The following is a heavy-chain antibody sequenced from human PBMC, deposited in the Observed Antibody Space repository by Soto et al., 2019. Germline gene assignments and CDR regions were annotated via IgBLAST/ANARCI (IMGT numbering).Heavy chain of an antibody. V-gene: IGHV4-59*01. CDR2: IYYSANT. CDR3: ARDLDGYTTSGFDP. J-gene: IGHJ5*02. Sequence: SETLSLTCTVSGGSISSYYWSWIRQPPGKGLEWIGYIYYSANTNYHPSLKSRVTISVDTSKSQFTLKLSSVTAADTAVYYCARDLDGYTTSGFDPCGQGTLVTVSS. D-gene: IGHD5-12*01. CDR1: GGSISSYY.